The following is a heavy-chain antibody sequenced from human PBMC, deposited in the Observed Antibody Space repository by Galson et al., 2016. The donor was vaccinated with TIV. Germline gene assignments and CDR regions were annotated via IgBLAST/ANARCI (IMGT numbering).Heavy chain of an antibody. D-gene: IGHD6-19*01. CDR2: IDWNGENI. J-gene: IGHJ6*02. Sequence: SLRLSCASSGFSFQNYAIHWVRQPPGKGLEWVSGIDWNGENIGYADSVKGRFTISRDNSKNTLYMQMNSLRAEDTAVYYCVKVPSSGFTYYYAMDVWGQGTTVTVSS. V-gene: IGHV3-9*01. CDR1: GFSFQNYA. CDR3: VKVPSSGFTYYYAMDV.